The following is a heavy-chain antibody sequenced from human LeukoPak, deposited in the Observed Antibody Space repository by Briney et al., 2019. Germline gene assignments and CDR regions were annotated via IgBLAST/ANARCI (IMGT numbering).Heavy chain of an antibody. Sequence: GASVKVSCKASGYTFTSYGISWVRQAPGQGLEWMGVINPSGDSTTYAQNFQGRVTMTRDTSTSTVYMELRSLRSEDTAIYYCAKLATSDTGETYWGQGTLVTVSS. D-gene: IGHD3-16*01. CDR1: GYTFTSYG. CDR3: AKLATSDTGETY. J-gene: IGHJ4*02. V-gene: IGHV1-46*01. CDR2: INPSGDST.